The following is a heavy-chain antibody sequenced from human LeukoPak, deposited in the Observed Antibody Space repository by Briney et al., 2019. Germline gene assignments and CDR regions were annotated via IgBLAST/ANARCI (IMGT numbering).Heavy chain of an antibody. Sequence: PGGSLRLSCAASGFTFSNARMSWVRQAPGKGLEWVGRIKSKTDGGTTDYAAPVKGRFTISRDDSKNTLYLQMNSLKTEDTAVYYCTTEGIAAAGYNAYWGQGTLVTVSS. CDR1: GFTFSNAR. V-gene: IGHV3-15*01. CDR3: TTEGIAAAGYNAY. J-gene: IGHJ4*02. D-gene: IGHD6-13*01. CDR2: IKSKTDGGTT.